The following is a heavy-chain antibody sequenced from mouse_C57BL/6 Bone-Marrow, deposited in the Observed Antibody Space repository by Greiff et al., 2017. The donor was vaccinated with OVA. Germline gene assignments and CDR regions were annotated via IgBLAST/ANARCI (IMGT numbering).Heavy chain of an antibody. CDR2: IWSGGST. CDR1: GFSLTSYG. J-gene: IGHJ1*03. D-gene: IGHD2-4*01. CDR3: ARYDYDGYFEV. V-gene: IGHV2-2*01. Sequence: QVQLQQSGPGLVQPSQSLSITCTVSGFSLTSYGVHWVRQSPGKGLEWLGVIWSGGSTDYNAAVISRLSISKDNSKSQVFFKMNSLKADDTAIYYCARYDYDGYFEVWGTGTTVTVSS.